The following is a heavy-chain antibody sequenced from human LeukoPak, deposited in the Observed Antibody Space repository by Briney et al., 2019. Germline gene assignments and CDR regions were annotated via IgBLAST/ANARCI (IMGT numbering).Heavy chain of an antibody. CDR3: TTGGSVTVAGTRAFDI. CDR1: GFTVSSNY. V-gene: IGHV3-15*01. CDR2: IKSEIDGGAT. Sequence: GGSLRLSCAASGFTVSSNYMSWVRQAPGKGLEWVGRIKSEIDGGATDYAAPVQGRFTISRDDSQATLYLQMNSLKTEDTAVYYCTTGGSVTVAGTRAFDIWGQGTMVTVSS. J-gene: IGHJ3*02. D-gene: IGHD6-19*01.